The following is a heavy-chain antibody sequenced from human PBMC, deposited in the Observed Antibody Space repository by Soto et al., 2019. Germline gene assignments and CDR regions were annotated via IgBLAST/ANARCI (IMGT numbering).Heavy chain of an antibody. CDR1: GYTFTNND. D-gene: IGHD5-18*01. J-gene: IGHJ5*02. Sequence: KASCKASGYTFTNNDVSWGRQATGQRLEWMGWMNPGSGDTGDAQKFQGRVTMTREISIATAYMDLNSLTSEDTPIYYCARMESFGSLNWFDPWGQGTPVSVYS. V-gene: IGHV1-8*02. CDR3: ARMESFGSLNWFDP. CDR2: MNPGSGDT.